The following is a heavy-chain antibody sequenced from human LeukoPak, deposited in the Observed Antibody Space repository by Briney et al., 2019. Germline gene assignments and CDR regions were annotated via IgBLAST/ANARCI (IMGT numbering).Heavy chain of an antibody. J-gene: IGHJ4*02. V-gene: IGHV3-15*01. Sequence: PGGSLRLSCAASGFTFSNAWMNWVRQAPGEGLEWVGRIKSKTVGGTTDYAAPVKGRFTISRDDSKNTLYLQMNSLKTEDTAVYYCTTANLLRYLDWILHVDHWGQGALVTVSS. CDR3: TTANLLRYLDWILHVDH. CDR1: GFTFSNAW. CDR2: IKSKTVGGTT. D-gene: IGHD3-9*01.